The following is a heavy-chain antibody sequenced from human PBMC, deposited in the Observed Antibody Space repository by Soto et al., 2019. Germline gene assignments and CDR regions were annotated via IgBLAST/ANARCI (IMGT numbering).Heavy chain of an antibody. D-gene: IGHD2-15*01. J-gene: IGHJ6*03. CDR2: ILFDGSSE. Sequence: GGSLRLSCAASGFTFSTYGMHWVRQAPGKGLEWVALILFDGSSEYYEDALKGRFTISRDNSKNTLYLQMNSMRAEDTAVYYCAKVVVVSTPYYYYYMDVWGKGTTVTVSS. V-gene: IGHV3-30*18. CDR1: GFTFSTYG. CDR3: AKVVVVSTPYYYYYMDV.